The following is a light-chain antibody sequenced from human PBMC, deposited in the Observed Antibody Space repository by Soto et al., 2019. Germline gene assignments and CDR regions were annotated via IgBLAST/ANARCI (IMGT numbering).Light chain of an antibody. CDR1: QGISSY. CDR3: QQYGNSPFT. V-gene: IGKV1-9*01. CDR2: AAS. J-gene: IGKJ2*01. Sequence: DIQLTQSPSFLSASVGDRVTITCRASQGISSYLAWYQQKPGKAPKLLIYAASTLQSGVPSRFSGSGSGTEFTLTISSLQPEDFAVYYCQQYGNSPFTFGQGTQLEMK.